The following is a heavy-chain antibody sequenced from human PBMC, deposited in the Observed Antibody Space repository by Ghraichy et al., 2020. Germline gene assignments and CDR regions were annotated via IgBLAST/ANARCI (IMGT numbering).Heavy chain of an antibody. D-gene: IGHD3-3*01. J-gene: IGHJ3*02. CDR2: INPSGGST. CDR1: GYTFTSYY. CDR3: ARDMTDDFTVNDAFDI. V-gene: IGHV1-46*01. Sequence: ASVKVSCKASGYTFTSYYMHWVRQAPGQGLEWMGIINPSGGSTSYAQKFQGRVTMTRDTSTSTVYMELSSLRSEDTAVYYCARDMTDDFTVNDAFDIWGQGTMVTVSS.